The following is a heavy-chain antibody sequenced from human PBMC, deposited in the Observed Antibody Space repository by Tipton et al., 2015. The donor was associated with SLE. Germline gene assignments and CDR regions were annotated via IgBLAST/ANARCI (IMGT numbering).Heavy chain of an antibody. V-gene: IGHV4-59*08. CDR3: ARVDPRSSSSGLYDY. CDR2: ISYSGGA. Sequence: TLSLTCTVSGGSINSDYWSWIRQPPGKGLEWIGDISYSGGASYNPSLKSRLTISVDTSKNQFSLRLHSVTPADTAVYYCARVDPRSSSSGLYDYWGRGTLVTVSS. D-gene: IGHD6-6*01. J-gene: IGHJ4*02. CDR1: GGSINSDY.